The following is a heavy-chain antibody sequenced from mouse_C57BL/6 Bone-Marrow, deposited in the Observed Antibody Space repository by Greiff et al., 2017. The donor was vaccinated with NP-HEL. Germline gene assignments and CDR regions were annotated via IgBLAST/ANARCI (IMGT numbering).Heavy chain of an antibody. J-gene: IGHJ2*01. Sequence: VQLQQPGAELVKPGASVKLSCKASGYTFTSYWMQWVKQRPGQGLEWIGEIDPSDSYTNYNQKFKGKATLTVDTSSSTAYMQLSSLTSEDSAVYYCARSPGYYGSRGYFDYWGQGTTLTVSS. CDR1: GYTFTSYW. V-gene: IGHV1-50*01. D-gene: IGHD1-1*01. CDR2: IDPSDSYT. CDR3: ARSPGYYGSRGYFDY.